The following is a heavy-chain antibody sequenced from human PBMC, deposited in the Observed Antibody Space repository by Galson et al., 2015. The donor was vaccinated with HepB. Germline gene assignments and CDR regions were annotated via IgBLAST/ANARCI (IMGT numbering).Heavy chain of an antibody. D-gene: IGHD1/OR15-1a*01. V-gene: IGHV3-7*01. CDR1: GFTFSNSW. CDR3: ARDRLDQYHDRFFDY. J-gene: IGHJ4*02. CDR2: IKEDGSEK. Sequence: SLRLSCAASGFTFSNSWMSWVRQAPGKGLEWVGHIKEDGSEKSYVDSVKGRFTISRDSAKNSLYLQMSSLRGEDTAVYYYARDRLDQYHDRFFDYWGQGRLVTVSS.